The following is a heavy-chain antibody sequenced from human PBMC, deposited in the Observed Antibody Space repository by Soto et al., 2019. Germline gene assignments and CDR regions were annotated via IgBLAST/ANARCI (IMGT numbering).Heavy chain of an antibody. CDR1: GFTFTGYY. CDR3: ARDKGVWSYSWFDF. CDR2: INPNTGGT. V-gene: IGHV1-2*04. Sequence: PSVKVSCKTSGFTFTGYYLHWLRQAPGQRPEWMGWINPNTGGTKYAQNFQGWVTMTRATSISTAYLELRILTSNAKAVYDCARDKGVWSYSWFDFWGQGTLVIVSS. J-gene: IGHJ5*01. D-gene: IGHD3-16*01.